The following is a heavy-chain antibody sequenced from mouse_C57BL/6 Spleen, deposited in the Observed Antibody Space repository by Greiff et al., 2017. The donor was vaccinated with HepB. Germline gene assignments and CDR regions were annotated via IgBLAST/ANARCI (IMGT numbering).Heavy chain of an antibody. Sequence: QVQLQQSGAELVRPGASVTLSCKASGYTFTDYEMHWVKQTPVHGLEWIGAIDPETGGTAYNQKFKGKAILTADKSSSTSYMELRSLTSEDSAVYYCTRGSITTVAPFAYWGQGTLVTVSA. CDR2: IDPETGGT. V-gene: IGHV1-15*01. D-gene: IGHD1-1*01. CDR1: GYTFTDYE. CDR3: TRGSITTVAPFAY. J-gene: IGHJ3*01.